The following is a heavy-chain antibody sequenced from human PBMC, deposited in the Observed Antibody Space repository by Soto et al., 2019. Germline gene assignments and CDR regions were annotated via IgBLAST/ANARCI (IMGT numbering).Heavy chain of an antibody. Sequence: PGGSLRLSCAASGFTFGGYCMSWVRQAPGKGLEWVADIKQDGSEKDYVDSVKGRFTISRDNAENSLYLQMNSLRADDTAMYYCARAPCYYYKYMDVWGKGTTVTVSS. CDR2: IKQDGSEK. J-gene: IGHJ6*03. CDR3: ARAPCYYYKYMDV. V-gene: IGHV3-7*01. CDR1: GFTFGGYC.